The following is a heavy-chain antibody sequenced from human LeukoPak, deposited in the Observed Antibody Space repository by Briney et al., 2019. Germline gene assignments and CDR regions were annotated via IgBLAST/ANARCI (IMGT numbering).Heavy chain of an antibody. CDR3: ARDSVLLIYYYYYMDV. J-gene: IGHJ6*03. CDR2: INWNGGST. CDR1: GFTFRNYW. D-gene: IGHD3-10*01. V-gene: IGHV3-20*04. Sequence: LSGGSLRLLCAPSGFTFRNYWMSWVRQAPGKGLEWVPGINWNGGSTGYADSVKGRFTISRDNAKNSLYLQMNSLRAEDTALYYCARDSVLLIYYYYYMDVWGKGTTVTVSS.